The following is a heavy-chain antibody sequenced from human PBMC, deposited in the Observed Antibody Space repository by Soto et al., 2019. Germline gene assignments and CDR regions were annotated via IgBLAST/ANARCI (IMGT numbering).Heavy chain of an antibody. J-gene: IGHJ6*02. CDR2: IWYDGGTK. D-gene: IGHD3-9*01. V-gene: IGHV3-33*01. CDR3: AREMGAIRYFDWSLSYGMDV. Sequence: GGSLRLSCAASGFTFYTYGMHWVRQVPGKGLQWVAIIWYDGGTKYYADSVRGRFTVSRDNSKNTLYLQMNSLRDEDTAVYYCAREMGAIRYFDWSLSYGMDVWGQGTTVTVSS. CDR1: GFTFYTYG.